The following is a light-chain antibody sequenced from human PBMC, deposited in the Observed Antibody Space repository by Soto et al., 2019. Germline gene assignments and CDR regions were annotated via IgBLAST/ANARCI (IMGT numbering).Light chain of an antibody. J-gene: IGLJ2*01. V-gene: IGLV2-14*01. Sequence: QSALTQPASVSGSPGQSITISCTGTSSDVGGHNYVSWYQQHPGKAPKLMIYGVTNRPSGVSNRFSGSKSGNTASLTISGLQAEDEADYYCSSYTTSTTLSAVFGGGTKLTVL. CDR2: GVT. CDR3: SSYTTSTTLSAV. CDR1: SSDVGGHNY.